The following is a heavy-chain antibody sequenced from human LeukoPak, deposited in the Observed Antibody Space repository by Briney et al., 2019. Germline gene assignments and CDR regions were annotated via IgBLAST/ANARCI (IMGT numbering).Heavy chain of an antibody. J-gene: IGHJ4*02. CDR2: MHYTGST. D-gene: IGHD3-22*01. Sequence: SETLSLTCTVSGGSITSYYWSWIRQPPGKGLEWIGYMHYTGSTNYNPSLKSRVTISEDTSKNQFSLRLSSVTAADTAVYYCARRDGSGYYGYYFDHWGQGTLVTVSS. V-gene: IGHV4-59*01. CDR1: GGSITSYY. CDR3: ARRDGSGYYGYYFDH.